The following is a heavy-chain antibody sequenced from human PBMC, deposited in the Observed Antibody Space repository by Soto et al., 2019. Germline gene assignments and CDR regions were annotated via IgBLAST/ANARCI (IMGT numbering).Heavy chain of an antibody. CDR3: ARGDVVVLTATSNFDY. Sequence: GGSLRLSCAASGFTFSSYTMKWVRQAPGKGLEWVASISSSYYIKYADSVKGRFTISRDNAKNSLYLQMNSLRAEDTAVYYCARGDVVVLTATSNFDYWGQGTLVTVLL. CDR2: ISSSYYI. D-gene: IGHD2-21*02. CDR1: GFTFSSYT. J-gene: IGHJ4*02. V-gene: IGHV3-21*01.